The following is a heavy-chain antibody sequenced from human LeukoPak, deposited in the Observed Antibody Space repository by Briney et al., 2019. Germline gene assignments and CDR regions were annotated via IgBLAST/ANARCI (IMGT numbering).Heavy chain of an antibody. D-gene: IGHD6-13*01. V-gene: IGHV1-2*02. J-gene: IGHJ6*03. CDR2: INPNSGGT. CDR1: GYTFTGYY. Sequence: ASVKVSCKASGYTFTGYYMHWVRQAPGQGLEWMGWINPNSGGTNYAQKFQGRVTMTRDTSISTAYMELSRLRSDDTAVYYCARVPQLGYYYYMDVWGKGTTVTVSS. CDR3: ARVPQLGYYYYMDV.